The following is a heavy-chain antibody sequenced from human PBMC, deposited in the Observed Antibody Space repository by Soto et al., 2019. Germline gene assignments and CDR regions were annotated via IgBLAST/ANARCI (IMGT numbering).Heavy chain of an antibody. CDR3: ARVRGVLRYFDWLLPNDAIDI. J-gene: IGHJ3*02. V-gene: IGHV1-46*01. Sequence: ASVKVSCKASGYTFTSYYMHWVRQAPGQGLEWMGIINPSGGSTSYAQKFQGRVTMTRDTSTSTVYMELSSLRSEDTAVYYCARVRGVLRYFDWLLPNDAIDIWGQGTMVTVSS. CDR1: GYTFTSYY. CDR2: INPSGGST. D-gene: IGHD3-9*01.